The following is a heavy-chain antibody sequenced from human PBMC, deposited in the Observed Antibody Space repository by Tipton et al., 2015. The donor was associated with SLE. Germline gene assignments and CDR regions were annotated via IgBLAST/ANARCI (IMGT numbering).Heavy chain of an antibody. D-gene: IGHD3-16*01. CDR1: GGSISNSLYY. CDR2: VYNSGST. Sequence: TLSLTCTVSGGSISNSLYYWSWIRQPPGKGLEWIGYVYNSGSTNYNPSLKSRVTISVDTSKNQFSLNLSSVTAADTAVYYCARHRGDFDPWGQGTLVTVSS. J-gene: IGHJ5*02. V-gene: IGHV4-61*05. CDR3: ARHRGDFDP.